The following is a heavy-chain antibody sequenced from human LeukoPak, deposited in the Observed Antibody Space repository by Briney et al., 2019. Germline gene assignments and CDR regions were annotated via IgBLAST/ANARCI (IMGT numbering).Heavy chain of an antibody. CDR3: ARDRSGGPLDY. D-gene: IGHD4-23*01. Sequence: GGSLRLSCAASGFTFSSYGMHWVRQAPGKGLEWVAVIWYDGSNKYYADSVKGRFTISRDNSKNTLYLQMNSLRAEDTAVYYCARDRSGGPLDYWGQGTLVTVSS. J-gene: IGHJ4*02. CDR2: IWYDGSNK. CDR1: GFTFSSYG. V-gene: IGHV3-33*01.